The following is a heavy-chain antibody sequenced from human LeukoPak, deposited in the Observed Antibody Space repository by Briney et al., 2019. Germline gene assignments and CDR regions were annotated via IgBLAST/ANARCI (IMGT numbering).Heavy chain of an antibody. CDR3: ARDSGASEYDY. CDR2: INPNSGGT. CDR1: GYTFTGYY. Sequence: ASVKLSCTASGYTFTGYYMHWVRQAPGQGLEWMGWINPNSGGTNYAQKFQGRVTMTRDTSISTAYMELSRLRSDDTAVYYCARDSGASEYDYWGQGTLVTVSS. D-gene: IGHD6-6*01. V-gene: IGHV1-2*02. J-gene: IGHJ4*02.